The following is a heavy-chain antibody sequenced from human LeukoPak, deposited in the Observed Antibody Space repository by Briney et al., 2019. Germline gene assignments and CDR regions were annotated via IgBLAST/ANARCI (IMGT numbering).Heavy chain of an antibody. CDR2: ITWDGDST. V-gene: IGHV3-43*01. CDR1: GFAFDDYT. D-gene: IGHD6-19*01. J-gene: IGHJ4*02. CDR3: AKDKFPSYSSAWYFFDY. Sequence: GGSLRLSCAASGFAFDDYTMHWVRQTPGKDLEWVSLITWDGDSTYYADSVKGRFTISRDNSKNSLYLQMNSLRTEDTAFYYCAKDKFPSYSSAWYFFDYWGQGTLVTVSS.